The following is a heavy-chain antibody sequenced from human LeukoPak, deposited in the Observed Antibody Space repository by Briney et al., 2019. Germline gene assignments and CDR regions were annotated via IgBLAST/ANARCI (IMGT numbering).Heavy chain of an antibody. CDR2: ISSGSPI. CDR1: GFTFSSFC. J-gene: IGHJ4*02. CDR3: ARETYIAAAGTITKYYFDY. V-gene: IGHV3-48*02. D-gene: IGHD6-13*01. Sequence: GGSLRLSCAASGFTFSSFCMNWVRQAPGKGLEWVSYISSGSPIYYADSVKGRFTISRDNAKNSLFLQMNNLRDEDTAVYYCARETYIAAAGTITKYYFDYWGQGTLVTVSS.